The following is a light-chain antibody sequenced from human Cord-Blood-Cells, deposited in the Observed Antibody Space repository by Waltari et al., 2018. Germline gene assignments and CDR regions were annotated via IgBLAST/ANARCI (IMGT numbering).Light chain of an antibody. V-gene: IGKV1-39*01. CDR3: QQSYSTPPYT. J-gene: IGKJ2*01. CDR2: AAS. CDR1: QSISSY. Sequence: DIPMTQSPSSLSAAVGDRVPITCRASQSISSYLNWYQQKPGKAPKLLIYAASSLQSGVPSRFSGSGSGTDFTLTISSLQPEDFATYYCQQSYSTPPYTFGQGTKLEIK.